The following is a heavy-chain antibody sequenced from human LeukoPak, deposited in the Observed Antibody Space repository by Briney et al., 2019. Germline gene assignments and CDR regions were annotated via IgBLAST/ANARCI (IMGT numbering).Heavy chain of an antibody. D-gene: IGHD3-3*01. CDR3: ATLNYDFWSGSGGDAFDI. Sequence: PSETLSLTCIVSGGSISNYYWSWIRQPPGKGLEWIGYISYSGSTNYNPSLKGRVTISVDTSRNEFHLTLSSVTAADTAVYYCATLNYDFWSGSGGDAFDIWGQGTMVTVSS. CDR1: GGSISNYY. J-gene: IGHJ3*02. CDR2: ISYSGST. V-gene: IGHV4-59*01.